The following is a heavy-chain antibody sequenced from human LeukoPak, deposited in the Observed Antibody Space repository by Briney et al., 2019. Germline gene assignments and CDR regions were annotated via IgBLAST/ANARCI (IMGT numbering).Heavy chain of an antibody. V-gene: IGHV3-30*04. D-gene: IGHD2-2*01. J-gene: IGHJ4*02. Sequence: SGGSLRLSCAASGSTFSSYAMYWVRQAPGKGLEWVAVISYYGSDKFYADSVKGRFTISRDSSKNTLYLQMNSLRAEDTAVYYCAKDWDSEGVWGQGTLVTVSS. CDR2: ISYYGSDK. CDR3: AKDWDSEGV. CDR1: GSTFSSYA.